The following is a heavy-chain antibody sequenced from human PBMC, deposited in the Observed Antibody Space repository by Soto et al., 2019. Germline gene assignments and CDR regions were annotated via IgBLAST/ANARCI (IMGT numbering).Heavy chain of an antibody. CDR2: ISYDGSNK. CDR3: AKDRRTNYYYGRDV. CDR1: GFTFSSYG. J-gene: IGHJ6*02. Sequence: QVQLVESGGGVVQPGRSLRLSCAASGFTFSSYGMHWVRQAPGKGLEWVAVISYDGSNKYYADSVKGRFTISRDNSKNSLYLQMNSVRAEDTDVYYCAKDRRTNYYYGRDVLGHGTTVTASS. V-gene: IGHV3-30*18.